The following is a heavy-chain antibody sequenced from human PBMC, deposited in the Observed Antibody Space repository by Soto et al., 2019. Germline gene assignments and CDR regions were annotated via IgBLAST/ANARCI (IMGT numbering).Heavy chain of an antibody. CDR2: IYSSEST. D-gene: IGHD3-16*01. V-gene: IGHV4-59*01. CDR3: ATPQGRGGDGYYYYVMDF. Sequence: SETLSLTCTVSGGSISSYYWSWIRQPPGKGLEWIGYIYSSESTNYNPSLKSRVTISVDTSKNQFSLKLSSVTAADTAVYYCATPQGRGGDGYYYYVMDFWGQGTTVIVSS. CDR1: GGSISSYY. J-gene: IGHJ6*02.